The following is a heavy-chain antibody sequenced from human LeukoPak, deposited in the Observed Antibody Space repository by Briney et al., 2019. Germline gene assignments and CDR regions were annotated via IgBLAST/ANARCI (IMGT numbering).Heavy chain of an antibody. CDR1: GYTISSGYY. Sequence: SETLSLTCTVSGYTISSGYYWGWIRQPPGKGLGWIGSIYHSGSTYYKPSLKSRVTISVDTSINQFSLKLSSVTAADTAVYYCASPFPSSSGRFFAYWRQGTLVTVSS. D-gene: IGHD6-19*01. J-gene: IGHJ4*02. CDR3: ASPFPSSSGRFFAY. V-gene: IGHV4-38-2*02. CDR2: IYHSGST.